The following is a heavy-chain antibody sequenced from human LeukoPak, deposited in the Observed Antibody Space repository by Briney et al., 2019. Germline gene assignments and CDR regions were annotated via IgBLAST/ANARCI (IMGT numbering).Heavy chain of an antibody. J-gene: IGHJ4*02. D-gene: IGHD2-2*01. CDR3: ASTERCSTTCPLDY. CDR1: GGSFRGYY. V-gene: IGHV4-34*01. CDR2: INHSGST. Sequence: SETLSLTCAVYGGSFRGYYWSWIRQPPGKGLEWIGEINHSGSTNYNPSLKSRVTISLDTSMKKFSLKLNSVTAADTAVYYCASTERCSTTCPLDYWGQGTLVAVSS.